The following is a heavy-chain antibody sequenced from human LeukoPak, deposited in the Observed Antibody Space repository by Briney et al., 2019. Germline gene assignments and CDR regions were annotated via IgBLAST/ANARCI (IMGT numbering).Heavy chain of an antibody. D-gene: IGHD2-15*01. J-gene: IGHJ5*02. Sequence: ASVKVSCKAFGGTFSSYAISWVRQAPGQGLEWMGGIIPIFGTANYAQKFQGRVTITADESTSTAYMELSSLRSEDTAMYYCARDSQGYCSGGSCNWFDPWGQGTLVTVSS. CDR2: IIPIFGTA. CDR3: ARDSQGYCSGGSCNWFDP. V-gene: IGHV1-69*13. CDR1: GGTFSSYA.